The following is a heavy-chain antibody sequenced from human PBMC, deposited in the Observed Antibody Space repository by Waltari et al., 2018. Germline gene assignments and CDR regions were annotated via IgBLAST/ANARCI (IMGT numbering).Heavy chain of an antibody. CDR3: ARDRGRGLYLDS. CDR2: VHGSGKA. CDR1: GDSVTNTYW. J-gene: IGHJ4*02. Sequence: QLQLQESGPGLVKPSGTLSLTCGVSGDSVTNTYWWSWVRQTPGKGLEWIGQVHGSGKANYNPAFGSRITVSLDTSSNQVSLRVTSATAADTAIYYCARDRGRGLYLDSWGPGTLVTVSP. D-gene: IGHD2-15*01. V-gene: IGHV4-4*02.